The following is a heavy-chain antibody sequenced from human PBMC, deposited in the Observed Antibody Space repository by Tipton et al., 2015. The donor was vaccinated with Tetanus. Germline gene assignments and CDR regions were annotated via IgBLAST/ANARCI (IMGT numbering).Heavy chain of an antibody. D-gene: IGHD3-10*01. V-gene: IGHV4-61*08. J-gene: IGHJ3*02. Sequence: TLSLTCTISGGSVRGGDYQWNWIRQTPGKGLEWLAYISYSGRTNSNYSLKSRATISVDTSENQFSLKLSSVTAADTAVYYCARWGDASGSTNLYAFDIWGQGTMVSVSS. CDR1: GGSVRGGDYQ. CDR2: ISYSGRT. CDR3: ARWGDASGSTNLYAFDI.